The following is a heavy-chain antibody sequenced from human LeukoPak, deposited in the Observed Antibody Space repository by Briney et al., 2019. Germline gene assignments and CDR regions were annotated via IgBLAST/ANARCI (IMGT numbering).Heavy chain of an antibody. V-gene: IGHV4-39*01. CDR1: GVSISSSSYY. D-gene: IGHD4-17*01. CDR2: IYYSGST. CDR3: ATSHDYGDLDAFDI. Sequence: SETLSLTCTVSGVSISSSSYYWGWIRQPPGKGLEWIGSIYYSGSTYYNPSLKSRVTISVDTSKNQFSLKLSSVTAADTAVYYCATSHDYGDLDAFDIWGQGTMVTVSS. J-gene: IGHJ3*02.